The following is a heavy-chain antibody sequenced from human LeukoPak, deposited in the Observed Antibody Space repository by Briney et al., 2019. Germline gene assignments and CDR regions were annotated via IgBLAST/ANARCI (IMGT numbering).Heavy chain of an antibody. Sequence: SETLSLTCTVSGYSISSGYYWGWIRQPPGKGLEWIGSIYHSGSTYYNPSLKSRVTISVDTSKNQFSLKLSSVTAADTAVYYCARHGAGDSDYYYYGMDVWGQGTTVTVSS. CDR2: IYHSGST. V-gene: IGHV4-38-2*02. CDR3: ARHGAGDSDYYYYGMDV. J-gene: IGHJ6*02. CDR1: GYSISSGYY. D-gene: IGHD7-27*01.